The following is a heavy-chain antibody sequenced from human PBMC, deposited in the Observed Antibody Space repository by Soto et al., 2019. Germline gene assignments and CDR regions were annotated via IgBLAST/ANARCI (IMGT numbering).Heavy chain of an antibody. CDR2: IDPSDSFT. CDR3: AKLDFTFGSVDVFDS. V-gene: IGHV5-10-1*04. CDR1: GYRFSDYW. D-gene: IGHD3-16*01. J-gene: IGHJ3*02. Sequence: GESLKISCKGSGYRFSDYWINWVRQVPGKGLEWMGKIDPSDSFTTYSPSFQGRVTISVDKSINTAFLRWTGLKSSDTAMYYCAKLDFTFGSVDVFDSWGRGTMVTVSS.